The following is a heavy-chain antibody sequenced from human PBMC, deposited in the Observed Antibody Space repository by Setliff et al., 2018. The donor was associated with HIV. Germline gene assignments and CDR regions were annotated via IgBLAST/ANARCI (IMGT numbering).Heavy chain of an antibody. J-gene: IGHJ4*02. CDR3: ARRWGDIYYYVFDY. V-gene: IGHV4-38-2*01. CDR2: IYHSGSS. CDR1: GYSISSGYY. D-gene: IGHD3-22*01. Sequence: SETLSLTCAVSGYSISSGYYWGWIRQPPGKGLEWIGNIYHSGSSYSNPSLRSRITLSIDTSKNHFSLKLRSLTAADTAVYYCARRWGDIYYYVFDYWGQGTLVTVSS.